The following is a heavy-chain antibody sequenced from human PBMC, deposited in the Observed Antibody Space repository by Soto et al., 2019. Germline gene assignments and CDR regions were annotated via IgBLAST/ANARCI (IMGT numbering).Heavy chain of an antibody. V-gene: IGHV4-30-2*01. D-gene: IGHD6-19*01. Sequence: PSETLSLTCAVSGGSISSGGYSWSWIRQPPGKGLEWIGYIYHSGSTYYNPSLKSRVTISVDTSKNQFSLKLSSVTAADTAVYYCARGSGWYFHWAQGTLVPVS. CDR1: GGSISSGGYS. CDR2: IYHSGST. J-gene: IGHJ4*02. CDR3: ARGSGWYFH.